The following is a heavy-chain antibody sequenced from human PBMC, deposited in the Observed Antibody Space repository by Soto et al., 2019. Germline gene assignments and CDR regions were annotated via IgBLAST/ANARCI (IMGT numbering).Heavy chain of an antibody. Sequence: QVQLVQSGAEVKKSGASVKVSCKASRYTFISYDINWVRQATGQGLEWMGWMNPNSGNTGYAQKFQGRITMTRNTSTNTAYMELSSLRSEDTAVYYCARGQDVWWNAEPLGLYGLDVWGQGTTVTVSS. V-gene: IGHV1-8*01. CDR3: ARGQDVWWNAEPLGLYGLDV. D-gene: IGHD3-16*01. CDR1: RYTFISYD. CDR2: MNPNSGNT. J-gene: IGHJ6*02.